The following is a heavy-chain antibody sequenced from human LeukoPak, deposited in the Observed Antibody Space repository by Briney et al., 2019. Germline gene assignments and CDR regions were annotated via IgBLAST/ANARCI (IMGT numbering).Heavy chain of an antibody. J-gene: IGHJ4*02. D-gene: IGHD1-26*01. V-gene: IGHV1-46*01. CDR3: TRELGGSYNDY. Sequence: SXYPFTSYYXXXXRQAPGQGVXXVGIINPSGGSTTYGQKFQGRVTMTRDTSTSTVYMELSSLRSEDTAMYYCTRELGGSYNDYWGQGTLVTVSS. CDR2: INPSGGST. CDR1: XYPFTSYY.